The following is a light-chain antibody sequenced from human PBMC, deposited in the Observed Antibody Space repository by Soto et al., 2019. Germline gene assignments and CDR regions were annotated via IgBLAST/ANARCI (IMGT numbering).Light chain of an antibody. V-gene: IGLV2-11*01. CDR1: SSDLRNSEY. Sequence: QSVLTQPRSVSGSPGQSVTISCTGASSDLRNSEYVSWYRQHPGRAPQLIIYDVTKRPSGVPDRFSGSKSANTASLTISGLQSEDEGDYYGCSHAGSRYVFGTRTKVTVL. CDR2: DVT. CDR3: CSHAGSRYV. J-gene: IGLJ1*01.